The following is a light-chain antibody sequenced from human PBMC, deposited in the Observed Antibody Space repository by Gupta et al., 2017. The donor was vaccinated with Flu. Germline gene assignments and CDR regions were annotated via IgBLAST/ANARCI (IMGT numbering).Light chain of an antibody. V-gene: IGKV3-15*01. CDR1: QNVNTN. CDR3: QQYKNWPET. Sequence: GERATLSCRASQNVNTNLAWYQQKPGQAPRLLSYGTSTRATGVPARFSGSGSGTEFTLSISSLQSEDFASYYCQQYKNWPETFGQGTKVDIK. J-gene: IGKJ1*01. CDR2: GTS.